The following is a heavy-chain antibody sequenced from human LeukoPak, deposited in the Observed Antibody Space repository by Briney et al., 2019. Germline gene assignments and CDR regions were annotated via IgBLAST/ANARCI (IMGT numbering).Heavy chain of an antibody. J-gene: IGHJ6*03. CDR2: IYYSGST. CDR3: ASLERGYSYGISGGYYYYYMDV. Sequence: SETLPLTCTVSGGSISSSSYYWGWIRQPPGKGLEWIGSIYYSGSTYYNPSLKSRVTISVDTSKNQFSLKLSSVTAADTAVYYCASLERGYSYGISGGYYYYYMDVWGKGTTVTVSS. CDR1: GGSISSSSYY. D-gene: IGHD5-18*01. V-gene: IGHV4-39*07.